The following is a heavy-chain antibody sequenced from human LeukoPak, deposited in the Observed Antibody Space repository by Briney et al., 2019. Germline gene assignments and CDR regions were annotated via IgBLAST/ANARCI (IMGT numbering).Heavy chain of an antibody. D-gene: IGHD6-19*01. CDR3: AKPYSSGWYRSIDDY. Sequence: GSLLLSCAASGFPFSSYAMSWVRQAPGKGLEWVSAISGSGGSTYYADSVKGRFTISRDNSKNTLYLQMNSLRAEDTAVYYCAKPYSSGWYRSIDDYWGQGTLVTVSS. J-gene: IGHJ4*02. CDR1: GFPFSSYA. CDR2: ISGSGGST. V-gene: IGHV3-23*01.